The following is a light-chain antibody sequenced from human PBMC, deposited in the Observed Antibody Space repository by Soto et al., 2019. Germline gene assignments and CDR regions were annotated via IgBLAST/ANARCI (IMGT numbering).Light chain of an antibody. Sequence: TQRSHSPSSLSASVGDNLTITCGASRDIGSDLSWYQQKPGKAPTLLIYAASNLQSGVPSRFRGSRSGTEFTLTVSSLQPEDFATYYCLQDHDDSWTFGQGTKVDIK. V-gene: IGKV1-6*01. CDR2: AAS. CDR1: RDIGSD. CDR3: LQDHDDSWT. J-gene: IGKJ1*01.